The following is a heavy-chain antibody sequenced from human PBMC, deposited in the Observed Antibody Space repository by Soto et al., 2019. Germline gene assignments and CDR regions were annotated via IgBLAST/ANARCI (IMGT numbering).Heavy chain of an antibody. Sequence: SETLSLTCNVSGGSISSGDYYWTWIRQSPGKGLEWIGYIYYTGSTFYSPSLKSRVTISLDTSENHFSLDMNSVTAADTAVYFCARVSGHNTGYYSVYFMDVWGQGTTVT. J-gene: IGHJ6*02. CDR2: IYYTGST. CDR1: GGSISSGDYY. CDR3: ARVSGHNTGYYSVYFMDV. V-gene: IGHV4-30-4*01. D-gene: IGHD5-18*01.